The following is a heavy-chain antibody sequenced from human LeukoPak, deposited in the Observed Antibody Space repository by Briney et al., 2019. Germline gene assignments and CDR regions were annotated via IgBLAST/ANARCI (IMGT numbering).Heavy chain of an antibody. J-gene: IGHJ5*02. CDR3: ARIYYYDSSAFFSFDP. D-gene: IGHD3-22*01. CDR2: IYTSGST. V-gene: IGHV4-4*07. Sequence: SETLSLTCTGSGGSISSYYWSWIRQPAGKGLEWIGRIYTSGSTNYNPSLKSRVTMSVDTSKNQFYLKLSSVTAADTAVYYCARIYYYDSSAFFSFDPWGQGTLVTVSS. CDR1: GGSISSYY.